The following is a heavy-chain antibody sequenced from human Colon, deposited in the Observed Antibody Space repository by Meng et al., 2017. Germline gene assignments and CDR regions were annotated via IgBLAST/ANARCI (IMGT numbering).Heavy chain of an antibody. D-gene: IGHD3-10*01. Sequence: GESLKISCAASGFTFSSYAMAWVRQAPGKGLEWISSISLTGGKTFHADSVKGRFTISRDNSKKTLYLQMNSLRAEDTAEYYCAKHGGPWGQGTLVTVSS. CDR2: ISLTGGKT. J-gene: IGHJ4*02. CDR1: GFTFSSYA. CDR3: AKHGGP. V-gene: IGHV3-23*01.